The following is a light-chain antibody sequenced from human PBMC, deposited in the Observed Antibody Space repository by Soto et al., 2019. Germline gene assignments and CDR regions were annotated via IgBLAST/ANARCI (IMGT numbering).Light chain of an antibody. CDR1: SSDVGGYTY. CDR2: EFS. V-gene: IGLV2-14*01. Sequence: QSALTQPASVSGSPGQSITISCTGSSSDVGGYTYVSWSQQHPDKPPKVIISEFSDRPSGVSNRFSGSKSGNTASLTISGLQAEDEAEYYCGSYTSRRTYVFGTGTKVTVL. CDR3: GSYTSRRTYV. J-gene: IGLJ1*01.